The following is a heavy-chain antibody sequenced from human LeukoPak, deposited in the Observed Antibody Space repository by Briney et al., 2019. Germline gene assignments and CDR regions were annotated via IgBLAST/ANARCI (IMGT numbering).Heavy chain of an antibody. D-gene: IGHD4-11*01. CDR3: ASRTTVTNALSFDF. V-gene: IGHV4-38-2*01. J-gene: IGHJ4*02. CDR2: IYSTGST. Sequence: PSETLSLTCDVSGYFVSSAYYWGWIRQSPGKGLEWIGNIYSTGSTYYNPSLQSRVTISVDVSKNQFSLRLSSLTSADRAVYYCASRTTVTNALSFDFWGQGILVTVSS. CDR1: GYFVSSAYY.